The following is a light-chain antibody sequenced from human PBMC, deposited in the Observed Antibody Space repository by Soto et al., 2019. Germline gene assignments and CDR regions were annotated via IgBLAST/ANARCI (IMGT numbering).Light chain of an antibody. CDR3: QQYYSTPPT. CDR1: QSVLYSSNNKNY. Sequence: DIVMTQSPDSLAVSLGERATINCKSSQSVLYSSNNKNYLAWYQQLSGEPPKLLIYWASTRESGVPDRFSGSGSGTDFTLTISSLQAEDVAVYYCQQYYSTPPTLGGGTKVDTK. J-gene: IGKJ4*01. V-gene: IGKV4-1*01. CDR2: WAS.